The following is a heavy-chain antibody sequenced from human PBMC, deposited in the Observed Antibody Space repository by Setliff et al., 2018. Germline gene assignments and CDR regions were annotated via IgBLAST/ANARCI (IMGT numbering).Heavy chain of an antibody. D-gene: IGHD2-15*01. V-gene: IGHV4-59*01. J-gene: IGHJ3*02. CDR2: IYYSETT. CDR1: GGSISGYY. CDR3: ARGGYCSGGSCLYGAFDI. Sequence: SETLSLTCTVSGGSISGYYWSWIRQSPGKGLEWIGYIYYSETTNYSPSLKSRVTMSVDTSKNQFSLKVISVTPADTAVYYCARGGYCSGGSCLYGAFDIWGQGTMVTVSS.